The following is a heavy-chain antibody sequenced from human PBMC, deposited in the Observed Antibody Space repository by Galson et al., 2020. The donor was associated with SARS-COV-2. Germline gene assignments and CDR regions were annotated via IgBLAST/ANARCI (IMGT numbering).Heavy chain of an antibody. V-gene: IGHV3-33*01. D-gene: IGHD3-10*01. CDR2: IWYDGSNK. CDR3: AREGAYGSGTGLDY. CDR1: GFTFSSYG. Sequence: QLGESLKISCAASGFTFSSYGMHWVRQAPGKGLEWVAVIWYDGSNKYYADSVKGRFTISRDNSKNTLYLQMNSLRAEDTAVYYCAREGAYGSGTGLDYWGQGTLVTVSS. J-gene: IGHJ4*02.